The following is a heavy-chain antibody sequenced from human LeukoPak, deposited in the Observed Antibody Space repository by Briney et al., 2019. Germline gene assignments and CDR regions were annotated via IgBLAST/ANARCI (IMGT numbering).Heavy chain of an antibody. CDR2: IYHSGST. CDR3: ARAIVGATGWFDP. J-gene: IGHJ5*02. CDR1: GGSISSSNC. V-gene: IGHV4-4*02. Sequence: SGTLSLTCAGPGGSISSSNCWTWVRQPPGKGLEWIGEIYHSGSTNYTPTLKSRVTISVDKSKNQFSLKLSSVTAADTAVYYCARAIVGATGWFDPWGQGTLVTVSS. D-gene: IGHD1-26*01.